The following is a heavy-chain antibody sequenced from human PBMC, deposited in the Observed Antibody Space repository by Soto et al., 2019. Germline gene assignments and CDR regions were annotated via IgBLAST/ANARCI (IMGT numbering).Heavy chain of an antibody. J-gene: IGHJ6*02. CDR1: GDSVSSNSAA. D-gene: IGHD6-13*01. CDR3: ARTLRRKGIGGNYYNYGMDV. Sequence: SQTLSLTCAISGDSVSSNSAAWNWIRQSPSRGLEWLGRTYYRSRWYNDYAVSVKSRITINPDTSKNQFSLQLNSVTPQDTPVYYCARTLRRKGIGGNYYNYGMDVWGPGSTVTVSS. V-gene: IGHV6-1*01. CDR2: TYYRSRWYN.